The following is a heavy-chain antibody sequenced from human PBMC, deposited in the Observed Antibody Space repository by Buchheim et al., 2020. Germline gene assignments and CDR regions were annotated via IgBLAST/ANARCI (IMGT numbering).Heavy chain of an antibody. J-gene: IGHJ6*02. CDR2: ISKDGSHK. CDR1: GFTFSRYG. Sequence: QVQLVESGGGVVQPGRSLRLSCAASGFTFSRYGMHWVRQAPGKRLEWVSLISKDGSHKYYPDSVKDRFTISRDNPKSTLYLQMNGLRAEDTAVYYCAKDRYCSSTTCSEGNYGMDVWGQGAT. CDR3: AKDRYCSSTTCSEGNYGMDV. D-gene: IGHD2-2*01. V-gene: IGHV3-30*18.